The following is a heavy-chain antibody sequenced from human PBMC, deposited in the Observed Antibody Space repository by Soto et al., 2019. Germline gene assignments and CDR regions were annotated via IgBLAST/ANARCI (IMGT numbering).Heavy chain of an antibody. V-gene: IGHV6-1*01. J-gene: IGHJ6*02. CDR3: ARAGDYDSWSGYTSQYYYSGMDV. Sequence: SQTLSLTCAISGDRVSSNSAAWNWIRQSPSRGLEWLGRTYYRSKWYNDYAVSVKSRITINPDTSKNQFSLQLNSVTPEDTAVYYCARAGDYDSWSGYTSQYYYSGMDVWGQGTTVTVSS. CDR2: TYYRSKWYN. D-gene: IGHD3-3*01. CDR1: GDRVSSNSAA.